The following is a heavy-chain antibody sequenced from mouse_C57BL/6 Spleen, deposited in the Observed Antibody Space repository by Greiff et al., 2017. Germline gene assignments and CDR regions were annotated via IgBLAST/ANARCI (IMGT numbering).Heavy chain of an antibody. Sequence: QVQLQQPGTELVKPGASVKLSCKASGYTFTSYWMHWVKQRPGQGLEWIGNINPSNGGTNYNQKFQSKATLTVDKSSSTAYLQLSSLTSEDAAVYYGARSGWLLTFDDWGQGTTLTVSS. CDR3: ARSGWLLTFDD. CDR2: INPSNGGT. J-gene: IGHJ2*01. D-gene: IGHD2-3*01. V-gene: IGHV1-53*01. CDR1: GYTFTSYW.